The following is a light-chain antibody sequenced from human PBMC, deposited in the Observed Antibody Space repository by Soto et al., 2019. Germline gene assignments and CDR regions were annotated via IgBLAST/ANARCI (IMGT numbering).Light chain of an antibody. CDR1: SSNIGAGYD. Sequence: QSVLTQPPSVSGAPGQRVTISCTGSSSNIGAGYDVHWYQQLPGTAPKLLIYGNSIRPSGVPDRFSGSKSGTSASLAITWLQAEDEADYYCQSYDSSLSVVFGGGTKVTVL. CDR2: GNS. J-gene: IGLJ2*01. CDR3: QSYDSSLSVV. V-gene: IGLV1-40*01.